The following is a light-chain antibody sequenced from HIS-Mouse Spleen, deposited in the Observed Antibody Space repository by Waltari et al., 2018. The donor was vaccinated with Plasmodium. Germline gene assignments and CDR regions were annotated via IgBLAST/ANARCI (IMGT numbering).Light chain of an antibody. CDR1: SSAVGGYNY. CDR2: KVS. V-gene: IGLV2-8*01. Sequence: QSALTQPPSASGSPGQSVTIPCTGTSSAVGGYNYVSWYQQHPGKAPKLMIYKVSKRPSGVPDRFSGSKSGNTASLTVSGLQAEDEADYYCSSYAGSNNLVFGGGTKLTVL. CDR3: SSYAGSNNLV. J-gene: IGLJ2*01.